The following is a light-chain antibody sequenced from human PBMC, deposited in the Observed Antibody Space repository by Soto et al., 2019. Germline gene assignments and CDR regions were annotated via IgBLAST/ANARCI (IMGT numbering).Light chain of an antibody. Sequence: EVVLSQSPGTLSLSPGESATLSCRASQIVNTFYLAWYQQKPGQAPRLLIYGASSRATGIPDRFSASGSATDFSLTIRRLEPEDSAVYYCQQVGSSGPLTFGGGTKVEIK. V-gene: IGKV3-20*01. CDR1: QIVNTFY. CDR3: QQVGSSGPLT. CDR2: GAS. J-gene: IGKJ4*01.